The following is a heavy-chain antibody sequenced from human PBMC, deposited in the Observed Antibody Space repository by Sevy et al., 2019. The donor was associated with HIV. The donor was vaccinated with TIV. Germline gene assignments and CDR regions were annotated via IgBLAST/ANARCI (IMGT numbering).Heavy chain of an antibody. D-gene: IGHD3-3*01. CDR1: GYTFTSYG. CDR3: ASGITIFGVAPKYYYYYYMDV. J-gene: IGHJ6*03. Sequence: ASVKVSCKASGYTFTSYGISWVRQAPGQGLEWMGWISAYNGNTNYAQKLQGRVTMTTDTSTSTAYMELRSLRSDDTAVYYCASGITIFGVAPKYYYYYYMDVWGKGTTVTVSS. V-gene: IGHV1-18*01. CDR2: ISAYNGNT.